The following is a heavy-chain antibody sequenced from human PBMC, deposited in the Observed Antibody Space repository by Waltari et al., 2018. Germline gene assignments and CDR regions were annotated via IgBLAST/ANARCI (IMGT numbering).Heavy chain of an antibody. D-gene: IGHD4-17*01. J-gene: IGHJ4*02. V-gene: IGHV4-39*01. CDR2: IYHSGRT. Sequence: QLQLQASGPRLVKPSETLSLTCTVSGGSIDSGSSYWGWIRQAPGQGLEWIGNIYHSGRTYYHPSLWSRVNMSVETSNNQFSLLLKSVTAADTALYYCARRADYGLDFDSWGQGTLVAVSS. CDR3: ARRADYGLDFDS. CDR1: GGSIDSGSSY.